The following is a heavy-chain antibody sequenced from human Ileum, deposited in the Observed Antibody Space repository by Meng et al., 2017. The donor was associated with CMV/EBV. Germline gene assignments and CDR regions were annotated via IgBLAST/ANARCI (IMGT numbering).Heavy chain of an antibody. CDR2: IGASGNNI. D-gene: IGHD6-6*01. CDR1: GFTFREYY. Sequence: GESLKISCAASGFTFREYYMTWIRQAPGKGLEWVSYIGASGNNIYYADSVKGRFTISRDNAKNTLFLQMNSLRAEDTAVYFCVRSKYSNSYGGMDVWGQGTTVTVSS. J-gene: IGHJ6*02. V-gene: IGHV3-11*04. CDR3: VRSKYSNSYGGMDV.